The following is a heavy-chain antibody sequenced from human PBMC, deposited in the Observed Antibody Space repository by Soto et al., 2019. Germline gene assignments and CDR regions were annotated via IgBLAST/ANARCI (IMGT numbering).Heavy chain of an antibody. CDR2: IYYSGST. J-gene: IGHJ6*03. Sequence: PSETLSLTCTVSGGSISSYYWSWIRQPPGKGLEWIGYIYYSGSTNYNPSHKSRDTISVDTSKNQFSLKMSSVTAADTAVYYCAIDSGTIFGVVTKTLSYYYYMDVWGKGTTVTVS. CDR3: AIDSGTIFGVVTKTLSYYYYMDV. V-gene: IGHV4-59*01. CDR1: GGSISSYY. D-gene: IGHD3-3*01.